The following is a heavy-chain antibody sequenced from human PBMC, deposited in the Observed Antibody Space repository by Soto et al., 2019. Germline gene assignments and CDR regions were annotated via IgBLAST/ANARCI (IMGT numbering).Heavy chain of an antibody. J-gene: IGHJ4*02. D-gene: IGHD1-1*01. CDR3: AKGRGQNWNFDY. CDR2: ISGSGGTA. Sequence: EVQLLESGGGSVQPGGSLRLSCAASGFTFSSYAMHWVRRPPAKGLEWVSSISGSGGTAYYADSVKGRFSISRDSLVNTLYLQINSLRAEDTAVYYCAKGRGQNWNFDYWGQGTLVTVSP. CDR1: GFTFSSYA. V-gene: IGHV3-23*01.